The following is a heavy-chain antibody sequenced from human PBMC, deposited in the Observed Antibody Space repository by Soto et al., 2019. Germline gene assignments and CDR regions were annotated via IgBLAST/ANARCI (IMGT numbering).Heavy chain of an antibody. J-gene: IGHJ4*02. D-gene: IGHD2-15*01. Sequence: QLQLQESGSGLVKPSQTLSLTCAVSGGSISSGGYSWSWIRQPPGKGLEWIGYIYHSGSTYYNPSLKSRVTIAVDRCKTQFALKLRSVTAADTAVYYCAAGGGLPRYYWGQGTLVTVSS. CDR1: GGSISSGGYS. CDR3: AAGGGLPRYY. CDR2: IYHSGST. V-gene: IGHV4-30-2*01.